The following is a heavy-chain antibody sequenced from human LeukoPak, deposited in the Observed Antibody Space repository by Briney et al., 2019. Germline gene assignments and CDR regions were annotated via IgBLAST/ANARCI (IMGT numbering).Heavy chain of an antibody. CDR3: VIAAAGRATDY. V-gene: IGHV3-21*01. Sequence: GSLTLSCASSGFTFSSDSMKCVRQAPGKGREWGSSISSSSSNLYSADSVKGRFTTSRDNAKNSLYLQMNGLRAEDTAVYYCVIAAAGRATDYWGEGTLVTVSS. CDR2: ISSSSSNL. D-gene: IGHD6-13*01. CDR1: GFTFSSDS. J-gene: IGHJ4*02.